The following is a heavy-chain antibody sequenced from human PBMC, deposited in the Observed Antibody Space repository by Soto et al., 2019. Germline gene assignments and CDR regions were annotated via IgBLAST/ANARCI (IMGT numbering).Heavy chain of an antibody. CDR3: AGDFKGNWNYKGLGWFDP. J-gene: IGHJ5*02. D-gene: IGHD1-7*01. Sequence: QLQLQESGPGLVKPSETLSLTCTVSGGSISSSSYYWGWIRQPPGKGLEWIGSIYYSGSTYYNPSLTSRVTISVDTSKNQFSLKLSSVTAADTAVYYCAGDFKGNWNYKGLGWFDPWGQGTLVTVSS. V-gene: IGHV4-39*07. CDR1: GGSISSSSYY. CDR2: IYYSGST.